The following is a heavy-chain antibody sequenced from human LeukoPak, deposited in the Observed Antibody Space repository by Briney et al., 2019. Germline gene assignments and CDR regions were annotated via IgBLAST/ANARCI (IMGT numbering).Heavy chain of an antibody. CDR3: ARDSSGWYVGWFDP. J-gene: IGHJ5*02. V-gene: IGHV1-2*02. CDR1: GYTFTGYY. D-gene: IGHD6-19*01. Sequence: ASVKVSCKASGYTFTGYYMNWVRQAPGQGLEWMGWINPNSGGTNYAQKFQGRVTMTRDTSISTAYMELSRLRSDDTAVYYCARDSSGWYVGWFDPWGQGTLVTVSS. CDR2: INPNSGGT.